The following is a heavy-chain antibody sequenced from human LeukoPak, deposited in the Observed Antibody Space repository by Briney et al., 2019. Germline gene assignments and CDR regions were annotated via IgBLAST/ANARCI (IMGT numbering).Heavy chain of an antibody. CDR2: IGTSIMTV. CDR1: GFAFSIYS. D-gene: IGHD4-17*01. J-gene: IGHJ4*02. Sequence: GGSLRLSCTASGFAFSIYSMNWVRQAPGKGLEWVSYIGTSIMTVYYADSVKGRFTISRGNARNSLYLQLNSLRDEDTAVYYCARGTYGDYSADYWGQGALVTVSS. CDR3: ARGTYGDYSADY. V-gene: IGHV3-48*02.